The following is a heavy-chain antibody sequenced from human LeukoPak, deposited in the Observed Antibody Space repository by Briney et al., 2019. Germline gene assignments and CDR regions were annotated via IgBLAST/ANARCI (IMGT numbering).Heavy chain of an antibody. Sequence: GESLKISCKGSGYSFTNYWIGWVRPMPGKGLEWMGIIYPGDSDTRYSPSFQGQVTISADKSITTAYLQWSSLKASDTAMYYCATCRHYYDSSGYPYDAFDIWGQGTMVTVSS. D-gene: IGHD3-22*01. CDR1: GYSFTNYW. CDR2: IYPGDSDT. CDR3: ATCRHYYDSSGYPYDAFDI. V-gene: IGHV5-51*01. J-gene: IGHJ3*02.